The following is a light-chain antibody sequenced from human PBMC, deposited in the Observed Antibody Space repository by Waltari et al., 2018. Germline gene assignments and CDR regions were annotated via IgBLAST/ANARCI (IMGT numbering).Light chain of an antibody. V-gene: IGLV2-14*03. CDR2: DVR. CDR3: GAYTSDSTLI. Sequence: QSVLTQPASVSGSPGQSIIISCTGTYNDIGGYNSVSWFQQYPGKAPKLRLYDVRSRPSGVANRFSGSKSGSTASLTVSGLQADDEADYYCGAYTSDSTLIFGGGTKLTVL. J-gene: IGLJ2*01. CDR1: YNDIGGYNS.